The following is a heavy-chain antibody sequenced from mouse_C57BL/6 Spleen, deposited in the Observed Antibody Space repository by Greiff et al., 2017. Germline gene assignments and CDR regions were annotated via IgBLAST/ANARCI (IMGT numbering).Heavy chain of an antibody. V-gene: IGHV1-82*01. CDR2: IYPGDGDT. CDR1: GYAFSSSW. Sequence: QVQLKESGPELVKPGASVKISCKASGYAFSSSWMNWVKQRPGKGLEWIGRIYPGDGDTNYNGKFKGKATLTADKSSSTAYMQLSGLTSEDAAVYFCARSGWYLDVWGKGTTVTVSS. J-gene: IGHJ1*03. CDR3: ARSGWYLDV.